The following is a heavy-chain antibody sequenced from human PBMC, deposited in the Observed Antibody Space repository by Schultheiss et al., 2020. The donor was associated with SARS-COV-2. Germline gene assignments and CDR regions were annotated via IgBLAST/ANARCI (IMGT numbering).Heavy chain of an antibody. J-gene: IGHJ4*02. Sequence: SETLSLTCTVSGGSISPYYWSWIRQTPGKGLEWIGRIYTSGSTNYNPSLKSRVTISVHTSKKQFSLKLISVTAADTAVYYCARGDSSGTPSTWGQGTLVTVSS. V-gene: IGHV4-4*07. CDR1: GGSISPYY. CDR3: ARGDSSGTPST. CDR2: IYTSGST. D-gene: IGHD3-22*01.